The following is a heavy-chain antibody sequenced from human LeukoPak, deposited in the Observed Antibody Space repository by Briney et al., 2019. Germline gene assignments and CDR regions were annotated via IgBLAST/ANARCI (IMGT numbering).Heavy chain of an antibody. V-gene: IGHV3-23*01. CDR1: GFTFSSHG. Sequence: GGSLRLSCAASGFTFSSHGMNWVRQGPGKGLEWVAATSSSDPGTYHANSVRGRFTISRDNSKNTLYLQMNRLRVEDAAVYYCARAPVTSCRGAFCYPFDYWGQGTLVTVSS. J-gene: IGHJ4*02. CDR3: ARAPVTSCRGAFCYPFDY. CDR2: TSSSDPGT. D-gene: IGHD2-15*01.